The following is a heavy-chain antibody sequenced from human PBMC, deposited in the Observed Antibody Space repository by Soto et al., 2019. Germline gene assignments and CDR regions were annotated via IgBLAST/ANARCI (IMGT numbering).Heavy chain of an antibody. CDR3: AHRGRQCSGPNCYPYFDP. Sequence: QITLMESGPTLVKPTQTLTLTCTFSGFSLSTSGVGVGWIRQPPGKALECLAVIFWDDDKRYSPSLQSRLTHTTETARNQFVLTMANMDPVDTATYYCAHRGRQCSGPNCYPYFDPWGQGTLVTVSS. CDR1: GFSLSTSGVG. J-gene: IGHJ5*02. D-gene: IGHD2-2*01. V-gene: IGHV2-5*02. CDR2: IFWDDDK.